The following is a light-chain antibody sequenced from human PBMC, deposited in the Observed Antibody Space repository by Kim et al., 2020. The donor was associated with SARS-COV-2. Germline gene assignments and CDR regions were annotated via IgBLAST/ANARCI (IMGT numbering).Light chain of an antibody. J-gene: IGLJ1*01. Sequence: HSVTISWTGTSSDVGAYNYVSWYQQHPGKAPKLMIYDVSKRPSGVPDRFSGSKSGNTASLTISGLQAEDEADYYCCSYAGSYTSYLFGSGTKVTVL. CDR2: DVS. V-gene: IGLV2-11*01. CDR3: CSYAGSYTSYL. CDR1: SSDVGAYNY.